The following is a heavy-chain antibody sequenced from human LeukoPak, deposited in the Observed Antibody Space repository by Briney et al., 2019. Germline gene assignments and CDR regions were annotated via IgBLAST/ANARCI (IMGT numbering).Heavy chain of an antibody. D-gene: IGHD6-13*01. CDR2: IYYSGST. V-gene: IGHV4-59*01. CDR3: ARVTGYVMEDYFDY. CDR1: GGSISSYY. Sequence: PSETLSLTCAVSGGSISSYYWSWIRQPPGKGLEWIGYIYYSGSTNYNPSLKSRVTISVDTSKNQFSLRLSSVTAADTAVYYCARVTGYVMEDYFDYWGQGTLVTVSS. J-gene: IGHJ4*02.